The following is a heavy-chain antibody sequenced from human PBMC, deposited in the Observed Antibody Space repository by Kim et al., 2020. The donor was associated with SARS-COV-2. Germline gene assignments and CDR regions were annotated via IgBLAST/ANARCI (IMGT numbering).Heavy chain of an antibody. J-gene: IGHJ6*02. CDR2: ISGSGGST. CDR1: GFTFSSYA. V-gene: IGHV3-23*01. D-gene: IGHD2-2*01. Sequence: GGSLRLSCAASGFTFSSYAMSWVRQAPGKGLEWVSAISGSGGSTYYADSVKGRFTISRDNSKNKLYLQMNNLRAEDTAVYYCAGAAAPGDYYGMDVWGQGTTVTVSS. CDR3: AGAAAPGDYYGMDV.